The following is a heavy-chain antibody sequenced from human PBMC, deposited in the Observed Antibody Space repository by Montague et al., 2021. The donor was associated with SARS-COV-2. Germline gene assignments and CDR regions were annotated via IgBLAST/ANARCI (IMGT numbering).Heavy chain of an antibody. J-gene: IGHJ3*02. D-gene: IGHD1-14*01. CDR2: IYTSGST. CDR3: ARGSFGMGAFDI. V-gene: IGHV4-4*07. Sequence: SGTLSLTCTVSGGSISSYYWSWIRQPAGKGLEWIGLIYTSGSTNYNPSLKSRVTMSLDTSKNQFSLKLRSVTAADTAVYYCARGSFGMGAFDIWGQGTMVTVSS. CDR1: GGSISSYY.